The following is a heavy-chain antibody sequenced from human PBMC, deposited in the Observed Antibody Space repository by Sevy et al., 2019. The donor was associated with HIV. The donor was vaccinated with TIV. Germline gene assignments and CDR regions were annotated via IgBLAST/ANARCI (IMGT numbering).Heavy chain of an antibody. D-gene: IGHD3-10*01. CDR2: IRQDGSEK. CDR1: GFTFTHAW. V-gene: IGHV3-7*01. Sequence: GGSLRLSCAASGFTFTHAWMNWVRQAPGKGLEWVANIRQDGSEKYYVDSVRGRFTISRDNAKNSLFLQLNSLRADDTAIYYCAKSYFGSGTSYGMDLWGRGTTVTVSS. CDR3: AKSYFGSGTSYGMDL. J-gene: IGHJ6*02.